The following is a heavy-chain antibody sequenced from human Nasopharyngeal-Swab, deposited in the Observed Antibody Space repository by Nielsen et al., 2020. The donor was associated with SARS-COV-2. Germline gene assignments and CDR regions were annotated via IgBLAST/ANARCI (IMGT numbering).Heavy chain of an antibody. V-gene: IGHV4-61*02. CDR1: GGSISSGSYY. J-gene: IGHJ4*02. CDR2: IYTSGST. CDR3: ARDGYYYDSSGYHLDY. Sequence: SCTVSGGSISSGSYYWSWIRQPAGKGLEWIGRIYTSGSTNYNPSLKSRVTISVDTSKNQFSLKLSSVTAADTAVYYCARDGYYYDSSGYHLDYWGQGTLVTVSS. D-gene: IGHD3-22*01.